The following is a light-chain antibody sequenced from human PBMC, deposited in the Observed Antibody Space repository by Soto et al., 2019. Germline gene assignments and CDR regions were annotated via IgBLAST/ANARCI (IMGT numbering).Light chain of an antibody. CDR1: QSVSNNY. J-gene: IGKJ5*01. CDR3: QQYGSKPIT. Sequence: EIVLTQSPGTLSLSPGERATLSCRASQSVSNNYLAWYQQKPGQALRLLIYGASSRATGIPDKFSGSASGTDFALTISRLAPEDFALYYCQQYGSKPITFGQGTRLEIK. V-gene: IGKV3-20*01. CDR2: GAS.